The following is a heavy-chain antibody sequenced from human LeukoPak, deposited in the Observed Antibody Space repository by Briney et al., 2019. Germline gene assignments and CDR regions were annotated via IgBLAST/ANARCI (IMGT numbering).Heavy chain of an antibody. Sequence: GGSLRLSCAASGVTFSSYAMSWVRQAPGKGLKWVSTIYDNGDGTYYADSVKGRFTISRDNSYNTVSLQMNSLRDEDTGVYYCAKGLRTGVGPYMGYHYYMDVWGKGATVTVSS. CDR2: IYDNGDGT. J-gene: IGHJ6*03. D-gene: IGHD3-16*01. V-gene: IGHV3-23*01. CDR3: AKGLRTGVGPYMGYHYYMDV. CDR1: GVTFSSYA.